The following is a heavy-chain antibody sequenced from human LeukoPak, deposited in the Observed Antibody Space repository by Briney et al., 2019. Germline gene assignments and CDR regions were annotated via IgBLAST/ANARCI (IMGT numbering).Heavy chain of an antibody. CDR2: ISYDGSNK. V-gene: IGHV3-30-3*01. J-gene: IGHJ4*02. D-gene: IGHD4-17*01. CDR3: ARERADGDHEWTGDLDY. CDR1: GFTFSSYA. Sequence: GGSLRLSCAASGFTFSSYAMHWVRQAPGKGLEWVAVISYDGSNKYYADSVKGRFTISRDNSKNTLYLQMNSLRAEDTAVYYCARERADGDHEWTGDLDYWGQGTLVTDSS.